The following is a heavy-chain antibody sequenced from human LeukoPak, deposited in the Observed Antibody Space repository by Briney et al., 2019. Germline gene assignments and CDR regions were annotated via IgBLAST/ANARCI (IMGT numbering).Heavy chain of an antibody. CDR2: ISGSGGYT. Sequence: GGSLRLSCAASGFTFSSYAMSWVRQAPGKGLEWVSDISGSGGYTYYADSVKGRFTISRDNSKNTLYLQMNSLRAEDTAVYYCAKGRQWELPLDYWGQGTLVTVSS. CDR1: GFTFSSYA. D-gene: IGHD1-26*01. J-gene: IGHJ4*02. CDR3: AKGRQWELPLDY. V-gene: IGHV3-23*01.